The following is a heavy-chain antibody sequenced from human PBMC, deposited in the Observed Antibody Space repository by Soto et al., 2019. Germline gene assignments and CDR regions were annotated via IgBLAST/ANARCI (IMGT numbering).Heavy chain of an antibody. Sequence: GGSRRRSCVASGFTFRSVAMSWVRQAPGKGLEWVSLLSGSGDNTYYADSVKGRFTISRDNSKSTLYLQMNSLRAEDTAIYYCAKDISPGQGYRIFDYWGQGTQVTVSS. CDR1: GFTFRSVA. CDR3: AKDISPGQGYRIFDY. V-gene: IGHV3-23*01. D-gene: IGHD5-18*01. J-gene: IGHJ4*02. CDR2: LSGSGDNT.